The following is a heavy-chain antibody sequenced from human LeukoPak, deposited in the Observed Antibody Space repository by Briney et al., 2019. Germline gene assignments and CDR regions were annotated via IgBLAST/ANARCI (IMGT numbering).Heavy chain of an antibody. CDR3: ASCTSYSVYDY. D-gene: IGHD2-8*01. J-gene: IGHJ4*02. CDR2: IYNSGNT. V-gene: IGHV4-31*03. CDR1: GGSISSGNYY. Sequence: PSQTLSLTCTVSGGSISSGNYYWSWIRQHPGKGLEWIGYIYNSGNTYYNPSLKSRVTISIHTSTNQFSLKLSSVTAADTAVYYCASCTSYSVYDYWGQGTLVTVSS.